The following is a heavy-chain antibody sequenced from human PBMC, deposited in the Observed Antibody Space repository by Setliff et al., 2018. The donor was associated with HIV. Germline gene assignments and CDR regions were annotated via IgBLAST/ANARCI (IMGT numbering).Heavy chain of an antibody. D-gene: IGHD6-13*01. Sequence: SETLSLTCTVSGGSISSYYWSWIRQPPGKGLEWIGYIYYSGSTNYNPSLKSRVTISVDTPKNQFSLKLSSVTAADTAVYYCARVSCSSWYSIPRYYYYSMDVWGNGTTVTVSS. V-gene: IGHV4-59*12. CDR1: GGSISSYY. J-gene: IGHJ6*03. CDR2: IYYSGST. CDR3: ARVSCSSWYSIPRYYYYSMDV.